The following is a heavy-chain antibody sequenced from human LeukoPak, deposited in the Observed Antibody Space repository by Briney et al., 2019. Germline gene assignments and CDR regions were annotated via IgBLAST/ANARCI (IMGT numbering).Heavy chain of an antibody. J-gene: IGHJ5*02. CDR1: GGSISSYY. V-gene: IGHV4-59*01. D-gene: IGHD3-10*01. CDR3: GGSGRGNSAGFDR. Sequence: SETLSLTCTVSGGSISSYYWSWIRQPPGKGLEWIGYIYYSGSTNYNPSLKSRGTISVDTSNNQFSLKLTSVAAAGTAVDYFGGSGRGNSAGFDRWGQGTLVTVSS. CDR2: IYYSGST.